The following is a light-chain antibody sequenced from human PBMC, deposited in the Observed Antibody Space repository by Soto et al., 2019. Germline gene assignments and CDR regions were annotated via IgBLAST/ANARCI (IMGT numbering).Light chain of an antibody. CDR3: CSFAGSPYV. CDR1: SSDVGSYNL. Sequence: QSALTQPASVSGSPGQSITISCTGTSSDVGSYNLVSWYQQPPGKAPKLMIYEGNKRPSGVSNRFSGSKSGNTASLTISGLQADDEADYYCCSFAGSPYVFGTGTKLTVL. J-gene: IGLJ1*01. CDR2: EGN. V-gene: IGLV2-23*01.